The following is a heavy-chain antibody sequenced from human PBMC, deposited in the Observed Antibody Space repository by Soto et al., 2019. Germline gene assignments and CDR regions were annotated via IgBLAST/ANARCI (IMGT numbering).Heavy chain of an antibody. V-gene: IGHV4-59*01. J-gene: IGHJ6*03. CDR1: GGSISSYY. D-gene: IGHD2-21*01. CDR2: IYYSGST. Sequence: SETLSLTCTVSGGSISSYYWSWIRQPPGKGLEWIGYIYYSGSTNYNPSLKSRVTISVDTSKNQFSLKLSSVTAADTAVYYCAGAGGDYYHYYMDVWGKGTTVTVSS. CDR3: AGAGGDYYHYYMDV.